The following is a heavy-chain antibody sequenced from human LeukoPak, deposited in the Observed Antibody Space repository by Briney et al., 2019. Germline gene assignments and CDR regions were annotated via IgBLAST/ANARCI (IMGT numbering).Heavy chain of an antibody. D-gene: IGHD6-25*01. CDR1: GFTFSSYS. CDR2: ISSSSSYI. Sequence: GGSLRLSCAASGFTFSSYSMNWVRQAPGKGLEWVSSISSSSSYIYYADSVKGRFTISRDNAKNSLYLQMNSLRAEDTAVYYCARGIGSENWFDPWGQGTRVTVSS. J-gene: IGHJ5*02. V-gene: IGHV3-21*01. CDR3: ARGIGSENWFDP.